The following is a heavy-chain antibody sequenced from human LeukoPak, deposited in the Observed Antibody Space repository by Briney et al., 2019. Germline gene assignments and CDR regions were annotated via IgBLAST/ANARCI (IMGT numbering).Heavy chain of an antibody. J-gene: IGHJ6*02. CDR2: IHPGDSDT. Sequence: ASVKVSCKASGYTFTSYGISWVRQAPGQGLEWMGIIHPGDSDTRYSPSFQGQVIISADKSINTAYVQWSSLKASDTAMYYCARHSLGMPVGGPKNYYYAMDVWGQGTTVTVSS. V-gene: IGHV5-51*01. D-gene: IGHD2-2*01. CDR3: ARHSLGMPVGGPKNYYYAMDV. CDR1: GYTFTSYG.